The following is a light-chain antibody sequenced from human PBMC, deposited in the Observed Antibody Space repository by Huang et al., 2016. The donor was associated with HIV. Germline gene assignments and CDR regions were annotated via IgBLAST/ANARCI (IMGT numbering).Light chain of an antibody. V-gene: IGKV3D-15*01. J-gene: IGKJ4*01. CDR1: QSVSSN. CDR3: QQYHDWPPLT. Sequence: EIVMTQSPATLSVSPGERTTLSCRASQSVSSNLAWYQQTPGQAPRLLIYGASTRATGIPDRFSGSGSGTEFTLTIGSLQSEDFAVYYCQQYHDWPPLTFGGGTKVEIK. CDR2: GAS.